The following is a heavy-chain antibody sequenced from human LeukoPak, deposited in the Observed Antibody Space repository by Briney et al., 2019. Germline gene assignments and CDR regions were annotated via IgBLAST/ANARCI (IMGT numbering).Heavy chain of an antibody. D-gene: IGHD3-3*01. J-gene: IGHJ5*02. Sequence: ASVRVSCKASGYTFTSYGISWVRPAPGQGRAWMGWISAYNGNTNYAQKLHGRVTMTTDTSTSTAYMELRSLRSDDTAVYYCARVAGITIFGVVNFNNWFDPWGQGTLVTVSS. CDR1: GYTFTSYG. V-gene: IGHV1-18*01. CDR3: ARVAGITIFGVVNFNNWFDP. CDR2: ISAYNGNT.